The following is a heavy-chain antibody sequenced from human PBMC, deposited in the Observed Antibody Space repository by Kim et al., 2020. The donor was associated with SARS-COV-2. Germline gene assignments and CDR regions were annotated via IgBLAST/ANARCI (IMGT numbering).Heavy chain of an antibody. CDR1: GFTFSSYS. J-gene: IGHJ3*02. CDR2: ISSSSSYI. Sequence: GGSLRLSCAASGFTFSSYSMNWVRQAPGKGLEWVSSISSSSSYIYYADSVKGRFTISRDNAKNSLYLQMNSLRAEDTAVYYCARARGAYYDILTGYYVSAFDIWGQGTMVTVSS. D-gene: IGHD3-9*01. CDR3: ARARGAYYDILTGYYVSAFDI. V-gene: IGHV3-21*01.